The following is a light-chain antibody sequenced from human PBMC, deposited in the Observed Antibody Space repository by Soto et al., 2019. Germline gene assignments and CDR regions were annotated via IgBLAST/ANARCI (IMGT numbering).Light chain of an antibody. CDR2: AAS. CDR1: QGIGND. CDR3: LQDYNFPYT. Sequence: AIQMTQSPSSLSASVGDRVTITCRASQGIGNDVAWYQQRPGKAPKLLIYAASSLQSGVPSRFSGSGSGTDFTLTISSLLPEDFATYYCLQDYNFPYTFGQGTKLEIK. J-gene: IGKJ2*01. V-gene: IGKV1-6*01.